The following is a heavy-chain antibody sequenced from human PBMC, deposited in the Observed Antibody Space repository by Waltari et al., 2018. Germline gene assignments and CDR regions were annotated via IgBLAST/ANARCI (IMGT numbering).Heavy chain of an antibody. Sequence: QVQLVQSGAEVKKPGASVKVSCKASGYTFTAYFLHWLRPAPGQGLEWIGRINPHAAIKVDAQNFRDRYTVTMDTSISTAYMELNGLRSDDTAIYYCARSVAVTTFGCQFAPWGQGTLVTV. CDR2: INPHAAIK. D-gene: IGHD4-17*01. CDR1: GYTFTAYF. V-gene: IGHV1-2*02. J-gene: IGHJ5*02. CDR3: ARSVAVTTFGCQFAP.